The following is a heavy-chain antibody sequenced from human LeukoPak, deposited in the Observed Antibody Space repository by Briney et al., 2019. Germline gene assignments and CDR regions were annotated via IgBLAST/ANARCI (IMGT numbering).Heavy chain of an antibody. D-gene: IGHD5-24*01. CDR2: IYYSGST. CDR1: GGSISSYY. Sequence: SETLSLTCTVSGGSISSYYWSWIRQPPGKGLEWIGYIYYSGSTNYNPSLKSRVTISVDTSKNQFSLKPSSVTAADTAVYYCASGYRSPYYYYGMDVWGQGTTVTVSS. CDR3: ASGYRSPYYYYGMDV. V-gene: IGHV4-59*01. J-gene: IGHJ6*02.